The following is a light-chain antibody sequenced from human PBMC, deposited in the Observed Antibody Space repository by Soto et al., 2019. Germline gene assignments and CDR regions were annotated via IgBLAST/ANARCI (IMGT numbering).Light chain of an antibody. CDR1: RSVLYSSNNKNY. V-gene: IGKV4-1*01. J-gene: IGKJ1*01. CDR2: WAS. CDR3: QQYYSSPPT. Sequence: EIVLTQSPDSLAVSLGERATINCKSSRSVLYSSNNKNYLAWYQQRPGQPPKLLVYWASTRQSGVPDRFSGSGSETDFTLTISSLQASDVAXYYCQQYYSSPPTFGQGTKVEIK.